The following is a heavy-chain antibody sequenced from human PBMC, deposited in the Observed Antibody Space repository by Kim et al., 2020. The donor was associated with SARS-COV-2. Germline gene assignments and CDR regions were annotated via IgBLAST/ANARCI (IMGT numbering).Heavy chain of an antibody. Sequence: ADAVKCRFTNSRDNSKNPLYLQKNSLRAEDTAVYYCAKADYSNVGDLDYWGQGTLVTVSS. J-gene: IGHJ4*02. V-gene: IGHV3-23*01. CDR3: AKADYSNVGDLDY. D-gene: IGHD4-4*01.